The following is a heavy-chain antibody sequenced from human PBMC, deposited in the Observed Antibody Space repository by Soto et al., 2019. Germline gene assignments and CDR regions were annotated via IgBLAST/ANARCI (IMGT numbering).Heavy chain of an antibody. CDR1: GFTFSSYG. CDR3: ARDLSAEGSYYYYYGMDV. D-gene: IGHD3-16*02. V-gene: IGHV3-33*01. J-gene: IGHJ6*02. Sequence: PGGSLRLSCAASGFTFSSYGMHWVRQAPGKGLEWVAVIWYDGSNKYYADSVKGRFTISRDNSKNTLYLQMNSLRAEDTAVYYCARDLSAEGSYYYYYGMDVWGQGTTVTVSS. CDR2: IWYDGSNK.